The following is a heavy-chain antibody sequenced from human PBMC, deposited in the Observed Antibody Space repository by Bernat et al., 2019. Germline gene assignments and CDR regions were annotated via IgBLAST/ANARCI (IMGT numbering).Heavy chain of an antibody. CDR1: GFTFSSYG. CDR2: IWYDGSNK. J-gene: IGHJ6*03. Sequence: QVQLVESGGGVVQPGRSLRLSCAASGFTFSSYGMHWVRQAPGKGLEGVAVIWYDGSNKYYADSVKGRFTISRDNSKNTLYLQMNSLRAEDTAVYYCARRRIAVAGTGGGGYYYYYMDVWGKGTTVTVSS. D-gene: IGHD6-19*01. V-gene: IGHV3-33*01. CDR3: ARRRIAVAGTGGGGYYYYYMDV.